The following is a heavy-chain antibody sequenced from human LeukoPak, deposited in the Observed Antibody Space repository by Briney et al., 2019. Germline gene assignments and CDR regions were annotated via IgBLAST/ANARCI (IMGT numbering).Heavy chain of an antibody. V-gene: IGHV3-74*01. CDR3: ARGRVFDTSGYSVDY. J-gene: IGHJ4*02. D-gene: IGHD3-22*01. CDR2: INSDGSGT. CDR1: GFTFSAFW. Sequence: SGGSLRLSCAASGFTFSAFWMHWVRQAPGKGLVWVSHINSDGSGTRYADSVKGRFTISRDNARNTLYLQMNSLRAEDTAVYYCARGRVFDTSGYSVDYWGQGTLVTVSS.